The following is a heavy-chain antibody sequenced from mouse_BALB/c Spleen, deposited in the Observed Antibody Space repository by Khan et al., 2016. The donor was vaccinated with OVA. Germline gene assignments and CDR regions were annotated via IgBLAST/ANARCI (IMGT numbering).Heavy chain of an antibody. CDR3: VRDEAYYRNDCLFAY. D-gene: IGHD2-14*01. CDR2: INPSNGYT. V-gene: IGHV1-4*01. Sequence: QVQLQQSGAELARPGASVKMSCKASGYTFTSYTIHWIKLRPGQGLEWIGYINPSNGYTNYTQKFKNKATLTADKSSTTAYMQLNSLTSDDSSVYNCVRDEAYYRNDCLFAYWGQGTLVTVSA. CDR1: GYTFTSYT. J-gene: IGHJ3*01.